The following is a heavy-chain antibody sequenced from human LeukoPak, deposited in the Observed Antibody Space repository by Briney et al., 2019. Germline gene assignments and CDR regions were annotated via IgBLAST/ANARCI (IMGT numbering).Heavy chain of an antibody. CDR2: IYTSGST. CDR1: GGSISSYY. J-gene: IGHJ4*02. V-gene: IGHV4-4*07. CDR3: ARDKYQYYYDSSGYPVFDY. D-gene: IGHD3-22*01. Sequence: SETLSLTCTVSGGSISSYYWSWIRQPAGKGLEWIGRIYTSGSTNYNPSLKSRVTMSVDTSKNQFSLKRSSVTAADTAVYYCARDKYQYYYDSSGYPVFDYWGQGTLVTVSS.